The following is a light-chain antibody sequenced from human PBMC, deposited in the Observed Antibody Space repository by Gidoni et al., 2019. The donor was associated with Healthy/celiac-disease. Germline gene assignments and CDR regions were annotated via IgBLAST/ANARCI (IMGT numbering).Light chain of an antibody. V-gene: IGLV3-19*01. CDR2: GKN. CDR1: SLRSYY. J-gene: IGLJ2*01. CDR3: NSRDSSGNHAV. Sequence: SSELTQDPAVSVALGQTVRITCQGDSLRSYYASRYPQTPGQDPVLVIYGKNNRPSGIPDRFSGSSSGNTASLTITGAQAEDEADYYCNSRDSSGNHAVFGGGTKLTVL.